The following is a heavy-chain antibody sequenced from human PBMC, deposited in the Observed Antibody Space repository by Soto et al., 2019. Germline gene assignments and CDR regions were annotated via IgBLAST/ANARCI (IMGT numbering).Heavy chain of an antibody. CDR1: GGSISDTYYS. Sequence: QVQLQESGPGLVKPSQTLSLTCTVSGGSISDTYYSWSWIRQSPDKGLEWIGHIYNGGSTYNNPFLNGRVIISVDTSQNQFSLKLNPVSAAATAVYYCTRGPSADKVDYWGQGTLVTVSS. CDR3: TRGPSADKVDY. V-gene: IGHV4-30-4*01. CDR2: IYNGGST. J-gene: IGHJ4*02.